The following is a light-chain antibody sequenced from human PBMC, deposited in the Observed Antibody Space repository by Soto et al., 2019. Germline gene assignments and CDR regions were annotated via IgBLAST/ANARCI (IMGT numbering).Light chain of an antibody. CDR1: QSVDTTY. CDR2: GAS. CDR3: KQSGGSPPII. Sequence: EIVLTQSPGTLSLSPGERATLSCRASQSVDTTYLAWFQHKPGQAPRLLIYGASRRATRIPNRFSGSGSGTDFAHTLSGVAPEDIAVYYCKQSGGSPPIIFGQGTRLDMK. V-gene: IGKV3-20*01. J-gene: IGKJ5*01.